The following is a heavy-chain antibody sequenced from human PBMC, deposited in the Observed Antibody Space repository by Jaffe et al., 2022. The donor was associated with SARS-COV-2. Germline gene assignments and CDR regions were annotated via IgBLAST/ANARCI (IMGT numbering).Heavy chain of an antibody. CDR2: IKQDGSDK. J-gene: IGHJ5*02. Sequence: EVQLVESGGGLVQPGGSLRLSCVGSGFNFNIYWMTWVRQAPGKGLEWVANIKQDGSDKFYLDSVKGRFTISRDNAKNSLFLEMNSLRAEDTAVYYCARYDYRSEIKYCNWLDPWGQGTLVTVSA. CDR3: ARYDYRSEIKYCNWLDP. D-gene: IGHD3-3*01. CDR1: GFNFNIYW. V-gene: IGHV3-7*01.